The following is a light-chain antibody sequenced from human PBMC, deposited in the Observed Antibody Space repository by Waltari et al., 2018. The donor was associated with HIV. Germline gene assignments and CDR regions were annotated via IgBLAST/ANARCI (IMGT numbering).Light chain of an antibody. J-gene: IGLJ2*01. CDR1: RGSIVSNY. V-gene: IGLV6-57*03. CDR2: DDN. CDR3: QSYDSNIQI. Sequence: NFVLTQPHSMSESPGKTVTISCTRSRGSIVSNYVHWYQQRPGSAPTTLIYDDNQRPPGVPDRFAGSIDTSSNAASRTISGLKTEDEADYYCQSYDSNIQIFGGGTKLTVL.